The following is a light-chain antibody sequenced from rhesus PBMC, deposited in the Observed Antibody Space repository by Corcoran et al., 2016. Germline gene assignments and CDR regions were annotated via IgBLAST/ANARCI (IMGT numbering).Light chain of an antibody. V-gene: IGKV3S9*01. Sequence: EIVMTQSPATLSLSPGERATLSCRASPSVSSYVAWYQQTPEQAPRLRIYGASSRATGIPDRFSGSGSGTDVTVTISSREPEDFAVYYCQQYSNWPLTFGGGTKVEIK. CDR3: QQYSNWPLT. CDR2: GAS. CDR1: PSVSSY. J-gene: IGKJ4*01.